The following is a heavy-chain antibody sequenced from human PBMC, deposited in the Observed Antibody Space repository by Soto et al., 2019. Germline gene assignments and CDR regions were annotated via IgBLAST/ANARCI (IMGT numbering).Heavy chain of an antibody. J-gene: IGHJ5*02. D-gene: IGHD2-8*01. Sequence: EVQLLESGGGLVQPGGSLRLSCAASGFTFSSYWMHWVRQAPGKGLVWVSRINGDESDSGYADSVKGRFTISRDNAKNTLYLQMNSLTIEDTAVYYCAREGMGFSNWFDPWGQGTLVTVSS. CDR3: AREGMGFSNWFDP. V-gene: IGHV3-74*01. CDR2: INGDESDS. CDR1: GFTFSSYW.